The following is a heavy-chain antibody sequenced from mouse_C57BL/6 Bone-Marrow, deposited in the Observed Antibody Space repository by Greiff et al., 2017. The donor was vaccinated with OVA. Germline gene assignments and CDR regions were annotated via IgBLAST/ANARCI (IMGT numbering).Heavy chain of an antibody. V-gene: IGHV14-4*01. CDR1: GFNIKDDY. Sequence: EVKLMESGAELVRPGASVKLSCTASGFNIKDDYMHWVKQRPEQGLEWIGWIDPENGDTEYASKFQGKATITADTSSNTAYLQLSSLTSEDTAVYDCTVITTVVEGYFDVWGTGTTVTVSS. CDR2: IDPENGDT. J-gene: IGHJ1*03. D-gene: IGHD1-1*01. CDR3: TVITTVVEGYFDV.